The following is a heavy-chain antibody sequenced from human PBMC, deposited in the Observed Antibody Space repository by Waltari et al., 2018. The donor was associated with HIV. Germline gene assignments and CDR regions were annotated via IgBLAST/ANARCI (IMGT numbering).Heavy chain of an antibody. CDR1: GFTFSTFS. J-gene: IGHJ4*02. CDR3: ARSDTNGSYTFDY. Sequence: QVHLVESGGGVVQPGRSLRLSCAASGFTFSTFSMHWVRQAPGKGLEGVAIIWGDGDYEHYADSVRGRFTISRDNSKNTLDLQLNSLRAEDTAVYYCARSDTNGSYTFDYWGQGTLVTVSS. V-gene: IGHV3-33*01. D-gene: IGHD6-19*01. CDR2: IWGDGDYE.